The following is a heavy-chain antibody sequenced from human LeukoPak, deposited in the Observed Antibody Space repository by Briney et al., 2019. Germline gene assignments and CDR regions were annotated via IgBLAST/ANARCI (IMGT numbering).Heavy chain of an antibody. D-gene: IGHD5-24*01. Sequence: PGGSLRLSCAASGFTFSSYGMHWVRQAPGKGLEWVAVIWYDGSNKYYADSVKGRFTISRDNSKNTLYLQMNSLRAEDTAAYYCARDVAEMATRHVDYWGQGTLVTVSS. V-gene: IGHV3-33*01. CDR2: IWYDGSNK. J-gene: IGHJ4*02. CDR3: ARDVAEMATRHVDY. CDR1: GFTFSSYG.